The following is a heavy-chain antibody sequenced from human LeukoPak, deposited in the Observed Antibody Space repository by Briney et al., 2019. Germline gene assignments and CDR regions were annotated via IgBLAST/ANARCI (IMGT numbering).Heavy chain of an antibody. V-gene: IGHV3-33*01. CDR1: GFTFSSYG. Sequence: PGRSLRLSCAASGFTFSSYGMHWVRQAPGKGLEWVAVIWYDGSNKYYVDSVKGRFTISRDNSKNTLYLRMNSLRAEDTAVYYCARAKLDSSGYSFDYWGQGTLVTVSS. J-gene: IGHJ4*02. D-gene: IGHD3-22*01. CDR2: IWYDGSNK. CDR3: ARAKLDSSGYSFDY.